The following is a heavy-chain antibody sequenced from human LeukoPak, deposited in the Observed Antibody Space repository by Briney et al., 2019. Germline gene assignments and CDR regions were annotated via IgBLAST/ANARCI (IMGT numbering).Heavy chain of an antibody. D-gene: IGHD3-10*01. J-gene: IGHJ4*02. CDR2: ARDKPASYTT. CDR3: ARVGGTVTGGVIVTRLDY. Sequence: GGSLRLSCVASGFSFSDHFMDWVRQAPGKGLEWVGRARDKPASYTTEYAASVKGRFTISRDESRKSVYLQMNSLKTEDTAVYYCARVGGTVTGGVIVTRLDYWGQGTLVTVSS. CDR1: GFSFSDHF. V-gene: IGHV3-72*01.